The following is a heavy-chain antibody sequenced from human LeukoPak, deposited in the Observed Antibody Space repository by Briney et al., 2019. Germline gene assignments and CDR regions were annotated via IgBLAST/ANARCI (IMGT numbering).Heavy chain of an antibody. Sequence: QTGGSLRLSCAASGFTFCSYAMSWVRQAPGKGLEWVSAISGCGGYTYYADSVKGRFTISGDNPKNSLYLQMNSLRAEDTALYYCAKDRSMVQGVISHWGQGTLVTVSS. CDR2: ISGCGGYT. CDR3: AKDRSMVQGVISH. CDR1: GFTFCSYA. D-gene: IGHD3-10*01. J-gene: IGHJ4*02. V-gene: IGHV3-23*01.